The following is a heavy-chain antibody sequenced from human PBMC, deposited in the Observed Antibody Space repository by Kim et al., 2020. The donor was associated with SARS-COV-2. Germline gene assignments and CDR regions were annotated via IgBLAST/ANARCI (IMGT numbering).Heavy chain of an antibody. D-gene: IGHD2-2*01. V-gene: IGHV3-23*01. J-gene: IGHJ4*02. CDR3: AKGRGGCSSTSCSTSFDY. Sequence: KGRFTNSRDNSKNTLYLQMNSLRAEDTAVYYCAKGRGGCSSTSCSTSFDYWGQGTLVTVSS.